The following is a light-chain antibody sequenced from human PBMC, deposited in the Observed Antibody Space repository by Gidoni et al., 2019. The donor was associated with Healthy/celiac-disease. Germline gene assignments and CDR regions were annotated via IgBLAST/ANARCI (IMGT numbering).Light chain of an antibody. Sequence: QSVLTQPPSASRTPGQRVTISCSGSSSNIGINYVYWYQQLPGTAPKLLIYRNNQRPSGVPDRFSGSKSGTSASLAISGLRSEDEADYYCAAWDDSLSGSWVFGGGTKLTVL. CDR1: SSNIGINY. J-gene: IGLJ3*02. CDR3: AAWDDSLSGSWV. CDR2: RNN. V-gene: IGLV1-47*01.